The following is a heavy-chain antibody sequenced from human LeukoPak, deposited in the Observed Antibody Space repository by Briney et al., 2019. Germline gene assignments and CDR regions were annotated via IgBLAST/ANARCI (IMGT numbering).Heavy chain of an antibody. CDR2: FDPEDGET. V-gene: IGHV1-24*01. CDR1: GYTHTQLS. J-gene: IGHJ4*02. CDR3: ATDSGSNYNTPFDY. D-gene: IGHD3-10*01. Sequence: ASVKVSCKVSGYTHTQLSMHWVRQAPGKGLEWMGGFDPEDGETIYAQKFQGRVTMTEDTSTDTAYMELSSLRSEDTAVYYCATDSGSNYNTPFDYWGQGTLVTVSS.